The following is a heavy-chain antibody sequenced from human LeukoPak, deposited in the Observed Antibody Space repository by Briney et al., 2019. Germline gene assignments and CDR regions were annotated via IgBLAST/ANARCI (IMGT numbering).Heavy chain of an antibody. J-gene: IGHJ3*02. CDR1: GYTLTSYA. V-gene: IGHV1-3*01. D-gene: IGHD6-13*01. CDR3: ARDTPIAAAEGNAFDI. Sequence: ASVKVSCKASGYTLTSYAMHWVRQAPGQRLEWMGWINVGNGNTKYSQKFQGRVTITRDTSASTAYMELSSLRSEDTAVYYCARDTPIAAAEGNAFDIWGQGTMVTVSS. CDR2: INVGNGNT.